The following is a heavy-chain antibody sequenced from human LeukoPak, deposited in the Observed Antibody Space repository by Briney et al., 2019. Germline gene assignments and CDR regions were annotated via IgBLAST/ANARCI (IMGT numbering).Heavy chain of an antibody. CDR2: INSDGRST. D-gene: IGHD6-13*01. J-gene: IGHJ4*02. V-gene: IGHV3-74*01. Sequence: GGSLRLSCAASGFTFSSYWMHWVRQAPGKGLVWVSRINSDGRSTTYADSVKGRFTISRDNAKNTLYLRMNSLRAEDTAVYYCALSREAAGTVFDDWGQGTLVTLSS. CDR3: ALSREAAGTVFDD. CDR1: GFTFSSYW.